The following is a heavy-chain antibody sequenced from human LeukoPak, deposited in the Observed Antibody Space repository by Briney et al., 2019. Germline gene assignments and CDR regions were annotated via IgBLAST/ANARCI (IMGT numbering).Heavy chain of an antibody. CDR3: TTSTEITIFGIVSLADY. Sequence: PGGSLRLSCAASGFTFSNAWMSWVRQAPGKGLEWVGRIKSKPDGGTTDYAAPVKGRFTISRDDSENTLYLQMNSLKTEDSAVYYCTTSTEITIFGIVSLADYWGQGTLVTVSS. CDR2: IKSKPDGGTT. CDR1: GFTFSNAW. V-gene: IGHV3-15*01. J-gene: IGHJ4*02. D-gene: IGHD3-3*01.